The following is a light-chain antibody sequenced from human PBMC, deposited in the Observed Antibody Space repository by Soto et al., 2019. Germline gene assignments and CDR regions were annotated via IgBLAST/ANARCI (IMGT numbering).Light chain of an antibody. J-gene: IGKJ3*01. CDR2: GAS. V-gene: IGKV3-20*01. CDR3: QQYGTSPFT. CDR1: QSVSNNY. Sequence: EIVLTQSPGTLSLSPGERATLSCRASQSVSNNYLAWYQQKPGQAPRLLISGASNRATGIPDRFSGSGSGTDCTLAISRLEPEDFAVYYCQQYGTSPFTFGPGTKVDLK.